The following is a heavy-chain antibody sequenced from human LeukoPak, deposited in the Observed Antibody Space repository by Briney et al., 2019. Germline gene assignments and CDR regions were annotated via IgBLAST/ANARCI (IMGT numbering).Heavy chain of an antibody. V-gene: IGHV3-23*01. J-gene: IGHJ6*02. Sequence: GGSLRLSCAASGFTFSSYAISWVRQAPGKGLEWVSAISGSGGSTYYADSVKGRFTISRDNSKNTLYLQMNSLRAEDTAVYYCAKDRAEWLSHYYYGMDVWGQGTTVTVSS. CDR3: AKDRAEWLSHYYYGMDV. CDR1: GFTFSSYA. CDR2: ISGSGGST. D-gene: IGHD3-3*01.